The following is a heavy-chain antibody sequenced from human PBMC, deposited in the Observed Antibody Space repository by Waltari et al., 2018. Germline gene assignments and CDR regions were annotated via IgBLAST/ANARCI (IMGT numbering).Heavy chain of an antibody. CDR1: GGTFSSPA. V-gene: IGHV1-69*01. CDR2: IIPIFGTA. J-gene: IGHJ4*02. Sequence: VQLVQSGAVVKTPASSVKVSCKASGGTFSSPAISWVRLPPGQGLAWMGGIIPIFGTANYAQKFQGRVTITADESTSTGYMELSSLRSEDTAVYYCARGARARLGRSPFDYWGQGTLVTVSS. CDR3: ARGARARLGRSPFDY. D-gene: IGHD6-6*01.